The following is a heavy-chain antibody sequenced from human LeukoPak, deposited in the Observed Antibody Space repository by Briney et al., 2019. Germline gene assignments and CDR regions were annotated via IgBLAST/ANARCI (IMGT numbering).Heavy chain of an antibody. V-gene: IGHV3-74*03. CDR2: INSDGSTT. CDR1: GFTFSSYW. D-gene: IGHD3-22*01. Sequence: GGSLRLSFAASGFTFSSYWMHWVRQAPGKGLVWVSRINSDGSTTTYADSVKGRFTVSRDNAKNTLNLQMNSLRAEDTAMYYCARGGDYYDSSGYFWRPAEIDYWGQGTLVTVSS. J-gene: IGHJ4*02. CDR3: ARGGDYYDSSGYFWRPAEIDY.